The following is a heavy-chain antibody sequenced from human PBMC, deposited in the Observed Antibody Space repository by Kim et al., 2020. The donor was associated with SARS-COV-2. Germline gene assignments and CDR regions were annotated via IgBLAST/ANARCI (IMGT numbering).Heavy chain of an antibody. CDR3: AREYIAAAGTAEYYYYHAMDV. J-gene: IGHJ6*02. CDR1: GYTFTDYY. Sequence: ASVKVSCKASGYTFTDYYIHWMRQAPGQGLEWVGRISPNSGETHYAQKLQGRVTMTRDTSISTAYMDLRRLRSDDTVMYYCAREYIAAAGTAEYYYYHAMDVWGQGTTVTVSS. D-gene: IGHD6-13*01. V-gene: IGHV1-2*05. CDR2: ISPNSGET.